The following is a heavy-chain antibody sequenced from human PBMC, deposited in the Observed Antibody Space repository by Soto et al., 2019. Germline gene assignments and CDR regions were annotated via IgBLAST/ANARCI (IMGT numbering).Heavy chain of an antibody. J-gene: IGHJ6*02. CDR3: AKDWGRYYYYGMDV. CDR1: GFTFSSYG. CDR2: ISYDGSNK. V-gene: IGHV3-30*18. Sequence: GGSLRLSCAASGFTFSSYGMHWVRQAPGKGLEWVAVISYDGSNKYYADSVKGRFTISRDNSKNTLYLQMNSLRAEDTAVYYCAKDWGRYYYYGMDVWGQGTTLTVSS. D-gene: IGHD3-16*01.